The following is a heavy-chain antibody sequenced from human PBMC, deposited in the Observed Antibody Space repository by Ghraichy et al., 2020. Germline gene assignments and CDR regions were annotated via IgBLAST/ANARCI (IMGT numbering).Heavy chain of an antibody. D-gene: IGHD6-13*01. J-gene: IGHJ3*02. CDR1: GYTFTSYG. V-gene: IGHV1-18*01. CDR2: ISARTGNT. CDR3: ARDAEIAAAGGGFDI. Sequence: ASVKVSCKASGYTFTSYGINWVRQAPGQGLKWMGWISARTGNTNYEQKVQGRVTMTTDTSTSTVYMELRSVRSDDTAVYYCARDAEIAAAGGGFDIWGQGTMVTVSS.